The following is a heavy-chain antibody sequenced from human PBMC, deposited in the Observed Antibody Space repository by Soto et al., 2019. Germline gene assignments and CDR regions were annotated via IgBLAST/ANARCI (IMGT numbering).Heavy chain of an antibody. CDR2: IKQDASEK. V-gene: IGHV3-7*01. Sequence: GGSLRLSCAASGFTSSSYWMTWVRQAPGKGLEWVANIKQDASEKYYVDSVKGRFTISRDNAKNSLYLQMNNLRAEDTSVYYFASQNSATSMGDDFDTWGQGTTVTVSS. J-gene: IGHJ3*02. CDR1: GFTSSSYW. D-gene: IGHD1-26*01. CDR3: ASQNSATSMGDDFDT.